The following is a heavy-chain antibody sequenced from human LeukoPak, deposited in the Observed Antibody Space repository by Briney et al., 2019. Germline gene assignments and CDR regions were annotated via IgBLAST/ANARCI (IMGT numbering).Heavy chain of an antibody. J-gene: IGHJ5*02. Sequence: PSQTLSLTCTVSGGSISSGGYYWSWIRQHPGKGLEWIGYIYYSGSTYYNPSLKSRVTISVDTSKNQFSLKLSSVTAADTAVYYCARCGGPGLWFDPWGQGTLVTVSS. V-gene: IGHV4-31*03. CDR2: IYYSGST. CDR3: ARCGGPGLWFDP. CDR1: GGSISSGGYY. D-gene: IGHD2-21*01.